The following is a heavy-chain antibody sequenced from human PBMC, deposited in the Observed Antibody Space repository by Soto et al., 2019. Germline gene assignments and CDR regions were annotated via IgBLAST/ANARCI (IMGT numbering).Heavy chain of an antibody. CDR3: ARDAVITFGGVIDY. V-gene: IGHV3-48*01. D-gene: IGHD3-16*01. CDR1: GFTFSSYS. J-gene: IGHJ4*02. Sequence: EVQLVESGGGLVQPGGSLRLSCAASGFTFSSYSMNWVRQAPGKGLEWVSYISSSSSTIYYADSVRGRFTISRDNAKNTLYMQMNSLRAEDTAVYYCARDAVITFGGVIDYWGQGTLVTVSS. CDR2: ISSSSSTI.